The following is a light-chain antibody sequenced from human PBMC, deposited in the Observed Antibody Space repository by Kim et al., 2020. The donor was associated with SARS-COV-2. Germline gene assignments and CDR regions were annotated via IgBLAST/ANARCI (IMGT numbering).Light chain of an antibody. CDR2: EDS. J-gene: IGLJ3*02. CDR1: KLGDKY. CDR3: QAWDSSTGV. Sequence: SYELTQPPSVSVSPGQTASITCSGDKLGDKYVCWYQQKPGQSPVRVIYEDSRRPSGIPERFLASNSGNTATLTISGTQAMDEADYYCQAWDSSTGVFGGGTQLTVL. V-gene: IGLV3-1*01.